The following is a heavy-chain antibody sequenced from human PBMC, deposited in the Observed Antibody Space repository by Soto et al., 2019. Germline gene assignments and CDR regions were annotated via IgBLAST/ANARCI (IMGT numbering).Heavy chain of an antibody. CDR1: GFTFSSYG. J-gene: IGHJ6*03. CDR2: ISYDGSNK. D-gene: IGHD3-16*02. Sequence: GGSLRLSCAASGFTFSSYGMHWVRQAPGKGLEWVAVISYDGSNKYYADSVKGRFTISRDNSKNTLYLQMNSLRAEDTAVYYCAKITVGGVIVNYYYYYMDVWGKGTTVTVSS. V-gene: IGHV3-30*18. CDR3: AKITVGGVIVNYYYYYMDV.